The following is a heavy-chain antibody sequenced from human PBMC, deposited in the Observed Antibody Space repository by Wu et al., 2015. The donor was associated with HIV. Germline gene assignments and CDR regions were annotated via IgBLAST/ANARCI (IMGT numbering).Heavy chain of an antibody. J-gene: IGHJ3*02. Sequence: QVQLVQSGAEVKKPGSSVKVSCKASGGTFSSYAISWVRQAPGQGLEWMGGIIPIFGTANYAQKFQGRVTITTDESTSTAYMELRNLRSDDTAIYYCAREFLRDGYKLDIWGQGTMVTVSS. V-gene: IGHV1-69*05. D-gene: IGHD5-24*01. CDR2: IIPIFGTA. CDR1: GGTFSSYA. CDR3: AREFLRDGYKLDI.